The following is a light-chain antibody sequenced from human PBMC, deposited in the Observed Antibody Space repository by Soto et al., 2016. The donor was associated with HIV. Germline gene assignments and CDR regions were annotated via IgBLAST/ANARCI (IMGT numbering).Light chain of an antibody. CDR1: QSLLHSDGKTY. V-gene: IGKV2D-29*01. CDR3: VSDKVYSLYT. Sequence: DTVMTQTPLSLSVTPGQPASISCKSNQSLLHSDGKTYLSWYLQKPGQPPHLLIYEVSNRFSGVPDRFSGSRSGTGFLTENQPGRGWRMVGVYYVVSDKVYSLYTFGRRGPS. J-gene: IGKJ2*01. CDR2: EVS.